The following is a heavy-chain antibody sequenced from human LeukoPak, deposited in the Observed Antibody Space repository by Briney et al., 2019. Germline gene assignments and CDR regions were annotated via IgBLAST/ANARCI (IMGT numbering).Heavy chain of an antibody. J-gene: IGHJ4*02. CDR3: ARTPLDYYFDY. Sequence: SETLSLTCTVSGGSISSSSYYWGWIRQPPGKGLEWIGSIYYSGSTYYNPSLKSRVTISVDTSKNQFSLKLSSVTAADTAVYYCARTPLDYYFDYWGQGTLVTVSS. V-gene: IGHV4-39*01. CDR2: IYYSGST. CDR1: GGSISSSSYY.